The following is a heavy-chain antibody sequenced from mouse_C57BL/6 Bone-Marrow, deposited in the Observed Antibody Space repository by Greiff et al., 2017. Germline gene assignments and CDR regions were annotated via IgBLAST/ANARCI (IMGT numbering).Heavy chain of an antibody. CDR1: GFTFSDYY. CDR2: ISNGGGST. J-gene: IGHJ1*03. D-gene: IGHD1-1*01. V-gene: IGHV5-12*01. CDR3: ARVVATTHWYFDV. Sequence: EVKLVESGGGLVQPGGSLKLSCAATGFTFSDYYMYWVRQTPEKRLEWVAYISNGGGSTYYPDTVKGRFTISRDNAKNTLYLQMSRLKSEDTAMYYYARVVATTHWYFDVWGTGTTVTVSS.